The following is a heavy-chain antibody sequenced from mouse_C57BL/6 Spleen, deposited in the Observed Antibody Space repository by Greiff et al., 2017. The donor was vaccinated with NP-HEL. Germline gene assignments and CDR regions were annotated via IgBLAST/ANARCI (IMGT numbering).Heavy chain of an antibody. CDR1: GYTFTDYE. V-gene: IGHV1-15*01. CDR2: IDPETGGT. J-gene: IGHJ3*01. D-gene: IGHD2-4*01. Sequence: VQLQQSGAELVRPGASVTLSCKASGYTFTDYEMHWVKQTPVHGLEWIGAIDPETGGTAYNQKFKGKAILTADKSSSTAYMELRSLTSEDSAVYYCTIYDYGGAWFAYWGQGTLVTVSA. CDR3: TIYDYGGAWFAY.